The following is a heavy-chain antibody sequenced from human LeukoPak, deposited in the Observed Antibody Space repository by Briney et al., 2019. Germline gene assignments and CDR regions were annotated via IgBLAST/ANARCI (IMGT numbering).Heavy chain of an antibody. J-gene: IGHJ6*03. V-gene: IGHV3-23*01. Sequence: GGTLRLSCAASGFTFSSYGMSWVRQAPGKGLEWVSAISGSGGSTYYAVSVKGRFTISRDNSKNTLYLQMNSLRAEDTAVYYCAKVGYCSGGSCYSLDYYYYMDVWGKGTTVTISS. CDR2: ISGSGGST. D-gene: IGHD2-15*01. CDR3: AKVGYCSGGSCYSLDYYYYMDV. CDR1: GFTFSSYG.